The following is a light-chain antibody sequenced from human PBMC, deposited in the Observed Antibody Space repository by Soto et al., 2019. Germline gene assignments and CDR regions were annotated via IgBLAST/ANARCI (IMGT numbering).Light chain of an antibody. Sequence: DIQMTQSPSTLSGSVGDRVTITCRASQTISSWLAWYQQKPGKAPKLLIYKASNLKSGVPSRFSGSGSGTEFTLTISSLQPDDFATYYFQQYNSYAEAFGQGTKVELK. V-gene: IGKV1-5*03. CDR1: QTISSW. J-gene: IGKJ1*01. CDR2: KAS. CDR3: QQYNSYAEA.